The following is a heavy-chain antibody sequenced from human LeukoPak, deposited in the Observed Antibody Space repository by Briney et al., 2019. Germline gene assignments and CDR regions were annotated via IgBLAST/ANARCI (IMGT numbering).Heavy chain of an antibody. V-gene: IGHV3-7*01. J-gene: IGHJ4*02. Sequence: GGSLRLSCAAYGLTFNTYWMNWVRQAPGKGLEWVANTSPDGNEKYYADFVKGRFSIFRDNANSILYLQMNSLRGEDTAVYYCLPGKGYWGQGTLVTVST. D-gene: IGHD4-23*01. CDR2: TSPDGNEK. CDR3: LPGKGY. CDR1: GLTFNTYW.